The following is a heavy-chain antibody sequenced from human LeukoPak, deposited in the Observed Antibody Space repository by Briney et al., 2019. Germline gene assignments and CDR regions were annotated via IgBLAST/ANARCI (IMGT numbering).Heavy chain of an antibody. D-gene: IGHD2-2*01. CDR3: ARTHSDCSSTSCYSVANYYFDY. V-gene: IGHV4-30-4*08. CDR1: GGSISSGDYY. CDR2: IYYSGST. J-gene: IGHJ4*02. Sequence: SQTLSLTCTVSGGSISSGDYYWSWIRQPPGKGLEWIGYIYYSGSTYYNPSLKSRGTISVDTSKNQFSLKLSSVTAADTAVYYCARTHSDCSSTSCYSVANYYFDYWGQGTLVTVSS.